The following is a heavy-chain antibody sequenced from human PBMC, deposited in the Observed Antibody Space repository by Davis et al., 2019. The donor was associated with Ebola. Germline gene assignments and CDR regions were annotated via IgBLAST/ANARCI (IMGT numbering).Heavy chain of an antibody. CDR2: INSDGSST. D-gene: IGHD2-21*02. V-gene: IGHV3-74*01. CDR3: AMPDCSGADCFSVYIKS. Sequence: HTGGSLRLSCAASGFTFSSYWMHWVRQAPGKGLVWVSRINSDGSSTSYADSVKGRFTISRDNAKNTLYLQMNSLRAEDTAVYYCAMPDCSGADCFSVYIKSWGQGTLVTVSS. J-gene: IGHJ4*02. CDR1: GFTFSSYW.